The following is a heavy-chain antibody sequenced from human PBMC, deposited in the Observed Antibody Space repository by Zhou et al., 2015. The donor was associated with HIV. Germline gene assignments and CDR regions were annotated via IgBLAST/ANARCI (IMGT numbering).Heavy chain of an antibody. CDR3: ARDRVTSGGTFYFDD. D-gene: IGHD3-16*01. CDR1: GGTFSGSD. CDR2: ITPMFQTH. V-gene: IGHV1-69*06. J-gene: IGHJ4*02. Sequence: LLQSGPEVRKPGSSVKVSCKASGGTFSGSDLSWVRQAPGQGLEWMGRITPMFQTHNYAEKFRARLNITVDRHTSAAYMELSSLTSEDAAIYFCARDRVTSGGTFYFDDWGQGTLVSVSS.